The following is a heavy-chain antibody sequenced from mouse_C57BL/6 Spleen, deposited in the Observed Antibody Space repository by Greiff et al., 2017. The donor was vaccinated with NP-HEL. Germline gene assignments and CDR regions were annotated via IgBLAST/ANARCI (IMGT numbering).Heavy chain of an antibody. CDR1: GFTFSDYG. CDR2: ISSGSSTI. V-gene: IGHV5-17*01. D-gene: IGHD1-1*01. Sequence: DVMLVESGGGLVKPGGSLKLSCAASGFTFSDYGMHWVRQAPEKGLEWVAYISSGSSTIYYADTVKGRFTISRDNAKNTLFLQMTSLRSEDTAMYYCAKSYYGSRFAYWGQGTLVTVSA. CDR3: AKSYYGSRFAY. J-gene: IGHJ3*01.